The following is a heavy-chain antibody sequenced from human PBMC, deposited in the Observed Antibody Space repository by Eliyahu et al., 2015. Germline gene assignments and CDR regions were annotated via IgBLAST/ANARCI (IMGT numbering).Heavy chain of an antibody. D-gene: IGHD3-9*01. Sequence: QVQLQQRGAGLLKPSXTLSXSCAXSGGSFRGYSWNWVRQAPGKGPEWIGELTHDGGTNYXPSLQSRVAISGDPSRNQFSLRLGSLTAADAAVYYCARGASVSLVDPTAVVFDSWGQGSLVTVSS. CDR1: GGSFRGYS. CDR3: ARGASVSLVDPTAVVFDS. CDR2: LTHDGGT. J-gene: IGHJ4*02. V-gene: IGHV4-34*01.